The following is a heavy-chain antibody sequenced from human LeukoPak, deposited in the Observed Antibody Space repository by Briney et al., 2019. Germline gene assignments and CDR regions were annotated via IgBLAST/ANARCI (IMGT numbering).Heavy chain of an antibody. Sequence: PSETLSLTCAVYGGSFSGYYWSWIRQPPGKGLEWIGEINHSGSTNYNPSLKSRVTISVDTSKNQFSLKLSSVTAADTAVYYCARDRDGYSSDFFDYWGQGTLVTVSS. CDR2: INHSGST. CDR1: GGSFSGYY. J-gene: IGHJ4*02. D-gene: IGHD6-19*01. CDR3: ARDRDGYSSDFFDY. V-gene: IGHV4-34*01.